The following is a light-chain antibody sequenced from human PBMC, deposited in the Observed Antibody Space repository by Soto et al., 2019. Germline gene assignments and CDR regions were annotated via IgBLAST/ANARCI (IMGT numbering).Light chain of an antibody. Sequence: DFQMTQSPSALSASVGDRVTITCRASQSINNRLAWYQQMPGKAPNLLIYDASSLESGVPSRFRGSGSETEFTLTISGLQPDDFATYYCQQFIDGWTFGQGTKADIK. V-gene: IGKV1-5*01. CDR3: QQFIDGWT. CDR1: QSINNR. CDR2: DAS. J-gene: IGKJ1*01.